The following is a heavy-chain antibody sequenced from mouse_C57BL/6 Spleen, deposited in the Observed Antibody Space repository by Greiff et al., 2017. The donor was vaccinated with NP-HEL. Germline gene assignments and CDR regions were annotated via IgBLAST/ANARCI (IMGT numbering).Heavy chain of an antibody. CDR3: ARLDSSGPAWFAY. Sequence: VKLMESGPGLVAPSQSLSITCTVSGFSLTSYAISWVRQPPGKGLEWLGVIWTGGGTNYNSSLKSRLSISKDNSKSQVFLKMNSLQTDDTARYYCARLDSSGPAWFAYWGQGTLVTVSA. V-gene: IGHV2-9-1*01. CDR2: IWTGGGT. CDR1: GFSLTSYA. J-gene: IGHJ3*01. D-gene: IGHD3-2*02.